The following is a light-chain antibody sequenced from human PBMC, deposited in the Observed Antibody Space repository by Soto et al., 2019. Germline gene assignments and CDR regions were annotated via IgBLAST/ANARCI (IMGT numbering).Light chain of an antibody. CDR2: DVS. J-gene: IGKJ4*02. Sequence: EIVLAQSPATLSLCPGQGASVSCRASQSVGSDLAWFQQKSGQVPRLVTYDVSNRAPGIPARFSGSGSGTDFTLTISSLEPEDFALYYCQQRSQWPPTFGGGTKVEIK. V-gene: IGKV3-11*01. CDR1: QSVGSD. CDR3: QQRSQWPPT.